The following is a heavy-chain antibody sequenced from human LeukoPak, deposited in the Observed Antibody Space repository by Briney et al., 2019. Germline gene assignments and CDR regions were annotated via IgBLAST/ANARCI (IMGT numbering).Heavy chain of an antibody. CDR3: AKDEGYCSSISCRIHHGY. CDR2: ITGSGGTT. J-gene: IGHJ4*02. D-gene: IGHD2-2*01. CDR1: GFTFSSYA. Sequence: PGGSLRLSCAASGFTFSSYAMSWVRQAPGKGLEWVSAITGSGGTTYYADSVKGRFTISRDNSKNTLYLQMSSLRAEDTAVYYCAKDEGYCSSISCRIHHGYWGQGTLVTVSS. V-gene: IGHV3-23*01.